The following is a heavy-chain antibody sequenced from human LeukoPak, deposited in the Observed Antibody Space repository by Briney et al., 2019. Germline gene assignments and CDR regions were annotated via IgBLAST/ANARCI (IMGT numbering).Heavy chain of an antibody. V-gene: IGHV4-34*01. CDR1: GGSFSGYY. Sequence: KPSETLSLTCAVYGGSFSGYYWSWIRQPPGEGLEWIGEINHSGSTNYNPSLKSRVTISVDTSKNQFSLKLSSVTAADTAVYYCARGRFGGSYRYFDYWGQGTLVTDSS. J-gene: IGHJ4*02. CDR3: ARGRFGGSYRYFDY. CDR2: INHSGST. D-gene: IGHD1-26*01.